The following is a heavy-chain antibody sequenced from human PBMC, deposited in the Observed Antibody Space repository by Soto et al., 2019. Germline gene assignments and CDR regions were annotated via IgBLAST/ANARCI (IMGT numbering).Heavy chain of an antibody. D-gene: IGHD2-15*01. J-gene: IGHJ4*02. CDR3: ARPAHLYCSGGSCYLGFFDY. V-gene: IGHV3-7*01. CDR2: IKQDGSEK. Sequence: VGSLRLSCAASGFTFSSYWMSWVRQAPGKGLEWVANIKQDGSEKYYVDSVKGRFTISRDNAKNSLYLQMNSLRAEDTAVYYCARPAHLYCSGGSCYLGFFDYWGQGTLVTVSS. CDR1: GFTFSSYW.